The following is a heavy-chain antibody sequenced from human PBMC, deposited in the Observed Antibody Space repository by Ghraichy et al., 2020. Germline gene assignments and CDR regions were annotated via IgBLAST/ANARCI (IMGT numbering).Heavy chain of an antibody. CDR3: AKYSGSAGRSYDY. CDR1: GGSFSGYY. D-gene: IGHD3-10*01. V-gene: IGHV4-34*01. J-gene: IGHJ4*02. Sequence: SETLSLTCAVYGGSFSGYYWSWIRQPPGKGLEWIGEINHSGSTNYNPSLKSRVTISVDTSKNQFSLKLSSVTAADTVVYYCAKYSGSAGRSYDYWGQGTLVTVSS. CDR2: INHSGST.